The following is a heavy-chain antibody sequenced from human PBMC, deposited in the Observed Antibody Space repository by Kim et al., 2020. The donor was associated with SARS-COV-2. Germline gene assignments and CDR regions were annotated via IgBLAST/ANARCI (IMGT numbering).Heavy chain of an antibody. CDR3: VRQVATARTLGDVWFDP. CDR2: IYPDDSNV. J-gene: IGHJ5*02. V-gene: IGHV5-51*01. Sequence: GESLKISCKGYGYNFGGHWIGWVRQVPGKGLEWMAIIYPDDSNVRYSPSFQGHVSISVDKSIRTVYLQWSSLRTSDTATYYCVRQVATARTLGDVWFDPWGQGTLVTVSS. D-gene: IGHD5-12*01. CDR1: GYNFGGHW.